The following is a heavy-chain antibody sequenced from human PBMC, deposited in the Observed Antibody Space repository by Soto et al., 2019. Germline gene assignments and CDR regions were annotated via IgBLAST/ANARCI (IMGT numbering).Heavy chain of an antibody. CDR3: ARGNDYGYFYEY. Sequence: QVQLQESGPGLAKPAQTLSLICTVSGGSLTTGDYYWTGIRQSPGEGLEWVGYISSSGNSFYHPSLKSRITISLDTSKDQFSLKLNSVTAADTAVYYCARGNDYGYFYEYWGQGTLVTVSS. J-gene: IGHJ4*02. CDR2: ISSSGNS. V-gene: IGHV4-30-4*01. D-gene: IGHD4-17*01. CDR1: GGSLTTGDYY.